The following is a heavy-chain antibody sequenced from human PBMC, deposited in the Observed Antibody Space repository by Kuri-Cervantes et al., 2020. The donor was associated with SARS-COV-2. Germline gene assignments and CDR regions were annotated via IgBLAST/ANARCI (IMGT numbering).Heavy chain of an antibody. CDR2: IWYDGENE. CDR1: GFTFSGYS. D-gene: IGHD3-16*01. V-gene: IGHV3-33*08. J-gene: IGHJ6*03. Sequence: GGSLRLSCAASGFTFSGYSMNWIRQAPGKGLEWVAVIWYDGENEYYAGSVKGRFTISRDNSRNTVSLHMNSLRAEDTAMYYCARGAANYYYMDVWGKGTTVTVSS. CDR3: ARGAANYYYMDV.